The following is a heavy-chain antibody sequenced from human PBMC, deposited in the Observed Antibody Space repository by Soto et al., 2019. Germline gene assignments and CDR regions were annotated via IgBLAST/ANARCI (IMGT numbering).Heavy chain of an antibody. V-gene: IGHV5-51*01. D-gene: IGHD7-27*01. J-gene: IGHJ4*02. CDR1: GYSFTSRW. CDR3: ARHFAAVSGNGGDY. Sequence: GDALKISCTSSGYSFTSRWMGWVRHMPGKGLEWMWIIYPGDSDTRYIPSFQGQVTISADKSMSTGYLQWSSPKASDTAMYYCARHFAAVSGNGGDYWGQGTLLTVSS. CDR2: IYPGDSDT.